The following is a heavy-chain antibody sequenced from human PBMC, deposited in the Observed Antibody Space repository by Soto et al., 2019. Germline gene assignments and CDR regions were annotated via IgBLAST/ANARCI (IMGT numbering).Heavy chain of an antibody. CDR1: GDRVSRNSAA. J-gene: IGHJ3*02. V-gene: IGHV6-1*01. CDR2: TYYRSKWYN. D-gene: IGHD6-13*01. Sequence: SQTLSLTCAISGDRVSRNSAAWNWIRPSPSRGLEWLGRTYYRSKWYNDYAVSVKSRITINPDTSKNQFSLQLNSVTPEDTAVYYCATYSSTRRAFDIWGQGTMVTVSS. CDR3: ATYSSTRRAFDI.